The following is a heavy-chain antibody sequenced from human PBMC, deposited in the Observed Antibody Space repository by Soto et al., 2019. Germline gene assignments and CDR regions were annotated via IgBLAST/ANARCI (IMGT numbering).Heavy chain of an antibody. CDR3: ARGISNTYYYYYYMDV. CDR2: MNANNGNT. V-gene: IGHV1-8*02. J-gene: IGHJ6*03. CDR1: GYTFTSYG. D-gene: IGHD4-4*01. Sequence: GASVKVSCKASGYTFTSYGISWVRQAPGQGLEWMGWMNANNGNTDYAQKLQGRVTMTRNTSISTAYMELSSLRSEDTAVYYCARGISNTYYYYYYMDVWGKGTTVTVSS.